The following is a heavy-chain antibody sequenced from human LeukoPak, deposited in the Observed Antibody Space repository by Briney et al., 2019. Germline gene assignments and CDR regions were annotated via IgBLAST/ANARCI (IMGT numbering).Heavy chain of an antibody. V-gene: IGHV3-30-3*01. J-gene: IGHJ4*02. CDR3: ARVAVVTGANDY. CDR1: GFTFSSYA. Sequence: GRSLRLSCAASGFTFSSYAMHWVRQAPGKGLEWVAVISYDGSNKYYADSVKGRFTISRDNSKNTLYLQMNSLRAEDTAVYYCARVAVVTGANDYWGQGTLVTVSS. D-gene: IGHD4-23*01. CDR2: ISYDGSNK.